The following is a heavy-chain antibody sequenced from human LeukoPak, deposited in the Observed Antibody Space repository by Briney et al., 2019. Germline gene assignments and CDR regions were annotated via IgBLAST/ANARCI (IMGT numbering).Heavy chain of an antibody. J-gene: IGHJ4*02. D-gene: IGHD3-10*01. CDR3: AKLATSGEDRDFDY. Sequence: PAGGSLRLSCAASGFTFDDYTMHWVRQAPGKGLEWVSLISWDGGSTYYADSVKGRFTISRDNSKNSLYLQMNSLRTEDTALYYCAKLATSGEDRDFDYWGQGTLVTVSS. CDR1: GFTFDDYT. V-gene: IGHV3-43*01. CDR2: ISWDGGST.